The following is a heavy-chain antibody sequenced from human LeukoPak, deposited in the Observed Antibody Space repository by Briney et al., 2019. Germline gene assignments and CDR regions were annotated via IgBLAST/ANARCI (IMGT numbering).Heavy chain of an antibody. CDR2: INWNSGRI. J-gene: IGHJ3*02. CDR3: TKVRTYYDFSEAFDI. CDR1: GFIFDDYA. Sequence: GGSLRLSCAASGFIFDDYALHWVRQAPGKGLEWVSGINWNSGRIAYADSVKGRFTISRDNAKNSLYLQMNTLRVEDTASYYCTKVRTYYDFSEAFDIWGQGTMVTVSS. V-gene: IGHV3-9*01. D-gene: IGHD3-3*01.